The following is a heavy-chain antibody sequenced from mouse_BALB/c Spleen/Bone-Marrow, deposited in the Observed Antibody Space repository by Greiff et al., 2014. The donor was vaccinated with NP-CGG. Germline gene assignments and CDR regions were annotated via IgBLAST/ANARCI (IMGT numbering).Heavy chain of an antibody. D-gene: IGHD4-1*01. Sequence: VKLMESGGGLVKLGGSLKLSCAASGFTFSSYYMSWVRQTPEKRLELVAAINSNGGSTYYPDTVKGRFTISRDNAKNTLYLQMSSLKSEDTALYYCARRGWDGYFDYWGQGTTLTVSS. V-gene: IGHV5-6-2*01. CDR1: GFTFSSYY. J-gene: IGHJ2*01. CDR2: INSNGGST. CDR3: ARRGWDGYFDY.